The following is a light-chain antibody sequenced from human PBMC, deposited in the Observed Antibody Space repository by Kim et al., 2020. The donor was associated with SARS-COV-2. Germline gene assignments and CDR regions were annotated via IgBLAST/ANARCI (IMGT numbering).Light chain of an antibody. V-gene: IGKV1-39*01. CDR1: QSIRNY. CDR3: QQSHTAPSLT. CDR2: AAS. Sequence: DIQMTQSPSSLSASVGDRVTIACRASQSIRNYLNWYQQKPGKAPNLLIYAASSLQGGVPSRFSGSGSGTDFTLTISSLQPEDFATYYCQQSHTAPSLTFGGGTKVDIK. J-gene: IGKJ4*01.